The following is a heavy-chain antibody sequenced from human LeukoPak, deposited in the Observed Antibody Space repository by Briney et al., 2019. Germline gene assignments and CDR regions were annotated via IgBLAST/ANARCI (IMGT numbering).Heavy chain of an antibody. CDR1: GNYW. Sequence: GGSLRLSCAASGNYWMHWVRQAPGKGLVWVSHINSDGSWTSYADSVKGRFTISKDNAKNTVYLQMNSLRAEDTAVYYCAKDMERWLQSSFDYWGQGTLVTVSS. V-gene: IGHV3-74*01. CDR2: INSDGSWT. J-gene: IGHJ4*02. CDR3: AKDMERWLQSSFDY. D-gene: IGHD5-24*01.